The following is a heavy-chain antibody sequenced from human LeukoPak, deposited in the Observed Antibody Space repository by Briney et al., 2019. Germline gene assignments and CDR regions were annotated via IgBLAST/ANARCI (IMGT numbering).Heavy chain of an antibody. CDR3: AREGFEDIVANGDAFDI. CDR2: IYYSGST. V-gene: IGHV4-59*11. J-gene: IGHJ3*02. Sequence: PSETLSLTCTVSGGSISSHYWSWIRQPPGKGLEWIGYIYYSGSTNHNPSLKSRVTISVDTSKNQFSLKLSSVTAADTAVYYCAREGFEDIVANGDAFDIWGQGTMVTVSS. D-gene: IGHD5-12*01. CDR1: GGSISSHY.